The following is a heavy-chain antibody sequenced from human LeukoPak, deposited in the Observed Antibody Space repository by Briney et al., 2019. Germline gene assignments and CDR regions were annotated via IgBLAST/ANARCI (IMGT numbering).Heavy chain of an antibody. CDR1: GGSISSSSYY. CDR2: INHSGST. J-gene: IGHJ6*02. CDR3: ARADRKQQLVRRPSRASSPYGMDV. V-gene: IGHV4-39*07. D-gene: IGHD6-13*01. Sequence: PSETLSLTCTVSGGSISSSSYYWGWIRQPPGKGLEWIGEINHSGSTNYNPSLKSRVTISVDTSKNQFSLKLSSVTAADTAVYYCARADRKQQLVRRPSRASSPYGMDVWGQGTTVTVSS.